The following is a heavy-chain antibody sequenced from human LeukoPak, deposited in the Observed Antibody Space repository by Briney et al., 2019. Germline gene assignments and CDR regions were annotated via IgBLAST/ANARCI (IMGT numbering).Heavy chain of an antibody. Sequence: GGSLRLSCAASGFTLSSYWMHWVRQAPGKGLVWVSRINSDGSTTNYADSVKGRFTISRDNSKNTLYLQMNSLRAEDTAIYYCAKVTYGSGTYGAFDSWGQGTLVTVSS. D-gene: IGHD3-10*01. CDR1: GFTLSSYW. CDR3: AKVTYGSGTYGAFDS. V-gene: IGHV3-74*01. J-gene: IGHJ4*02. CDR2: INSDGSTT.